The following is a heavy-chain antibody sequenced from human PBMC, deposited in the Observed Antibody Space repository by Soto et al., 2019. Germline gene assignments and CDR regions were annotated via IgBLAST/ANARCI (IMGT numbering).Heavy chain of an antibody. CDR3: ARLEYSSSLFENNWFDP. D-gene: IGHD6-6*01. Sequence: SETLSLTCAVYDGSFRGYYWSWIRQPPGKGLEWIGEINHSGSTNYNPSLKSRVTISVDTSKNQFSLKLSSVTAVDTAVYYCARLEYSSSLFENNWFDPWGQGTLVTVSS. J-gene: IGHJ5*02. CDR1: DGSFRGYY. V-gene: IGHV4-34*01. CDR2: INHSGST.